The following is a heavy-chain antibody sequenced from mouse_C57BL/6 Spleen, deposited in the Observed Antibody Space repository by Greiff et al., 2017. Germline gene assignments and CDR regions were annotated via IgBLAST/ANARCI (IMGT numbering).Heavy chain of an antibody. Sequence: VQLQQSGPELVKPGASVKISCKASGYAFSSSWMNWVKQRPGKGLEWIGRIYPGDGDTNYNGKFKGKATLTADKSSSTAYMQLSSLTSEDSAVYFCARETTVDYYAMDYWGQGTSVTVSS. D-gene: IGHD1-1*01. J-gene: IGHJ4*01. CDR3: ARETTVDYYAMDY. CDR2: IYPGDGDT. CDR1: GYAFSSSW. V-gene: IGHV1-82*01.